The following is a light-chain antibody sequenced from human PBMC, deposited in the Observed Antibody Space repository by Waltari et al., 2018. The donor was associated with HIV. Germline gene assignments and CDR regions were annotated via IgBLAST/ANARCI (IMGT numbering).Light chain of an antibody. CDR3: GTWDNSLITGV. V-gene: IGLV1-51*02. CDR2: ENN. CDR1: SSNIGNNY. Sequence: QSVLTQPPSVSAAPGQKVTISCSGSSSNIGNNYVSWYQQLPGTAPKLLIYENNKRPSAIPDRFSGSKSGTSATLGITGLQTGDEADYYCGTWDNSLITGVFGGGTKLTVL. J-gene: IGLJ3*02.